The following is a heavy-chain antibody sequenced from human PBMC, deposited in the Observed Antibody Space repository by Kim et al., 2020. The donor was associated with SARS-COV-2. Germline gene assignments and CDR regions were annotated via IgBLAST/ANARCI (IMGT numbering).Heavy chain of an antibody. CDR3: ARDRYGSGRFAY. CDR2: TNQNGRET. CDR1: GFTLSGYW. Sequence: GGSLRLSCAASGFTLSGYWMTWVRQASGKGLEWVANTNQNGRETYYVDSVKGRFTISRDNAKNSLFLQMNSLRAEDTAVYYCARDRYGSGRFAYWGQGTLVTVSS. J-gene: IGHJ4*02. D-gene: IGHD3-10*01. V-gene: IGHV3-7*01.